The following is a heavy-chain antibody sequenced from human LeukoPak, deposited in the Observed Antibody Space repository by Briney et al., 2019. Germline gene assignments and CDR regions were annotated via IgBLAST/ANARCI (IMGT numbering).Heavy chain of an antibody. CDR2: INHSGST. V-gene: IGHV4-34*01. CDR3: ARESPSYSSSSRGYLRDY. D-gene: IGHD6-6*01. J-gene: IGHJ4*02. Sequence: SETLSLTCAVYGGSFSGYYWSWIRQPPGKGLEWIGEINHSGSTNYNPSLKSRVTISVDTSKNQFSLKLSSVTAADTAVYYCARESPSYSSSSRGYLRDYWGQGTLVTVSS. CDR1: GGSFSGYY.